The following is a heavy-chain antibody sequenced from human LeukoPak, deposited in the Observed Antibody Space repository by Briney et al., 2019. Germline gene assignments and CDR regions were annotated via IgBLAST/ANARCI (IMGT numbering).Heavy chain of an antibody. D-gene: IGHD2-15*01. CDR1: GFTFSSYE. V-gene: IGHV3-48*03. J-gene: IGHJ6*02. CDR2: ISSSGSTI. CDR3: ARDAEVCSGGSCYLGGYYYYYGMDV. Sequence: GGSLRLSCAASGFTFSSYEMNWVRQAPGKGLEWVSYISSSGSTIYYADSVKGRFTISRDNAKNSLYLQMNSLRAEDTAVYYCARDAEVCSGGSCYLGGYYYYYGMDVWGQGTTVTVSS.